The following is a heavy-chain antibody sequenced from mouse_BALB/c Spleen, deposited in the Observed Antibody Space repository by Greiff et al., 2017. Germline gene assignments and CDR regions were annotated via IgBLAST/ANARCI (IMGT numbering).Heavy chain of an antibody. Sequence: QVQLQQSGAELVRPGVSVKISCKGSGYTFTDYAMHWVKQSHAKSLEWIGVISTYYGDASYNQKFKGKATMTVDKSSSTAYMELARLTSEDSAIYYCARFYYEAGFAYWGQGTLVTVSA. CDR2: ISTYYGDA. D-gene: IGHD1-1*01. CDR3: ARFYYEAGFAY. V-gene: IGHV1S137*01. J-gene: IGHJ3*01. CDR1: GYTFTDYA.